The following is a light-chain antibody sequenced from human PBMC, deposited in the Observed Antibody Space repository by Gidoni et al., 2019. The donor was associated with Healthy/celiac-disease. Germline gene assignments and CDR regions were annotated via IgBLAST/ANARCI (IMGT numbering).Light chain of an antibody. V-gene: IGKV3-15*01. CDR2: GAA. CDR3: QEYNNWPPWT. CDR1: QSVSSN. Sequence: EIVMPQSPATLSVSPGERATLSCRASQSVSSNLAWYQQKPGQAPRLRIYGAATRATGIPARFSGSGSGTEFTLTISSLQSEDFAVYYCQEYNNWPPWTFSQGTKVESK. J-gene: IGKJ1*01.